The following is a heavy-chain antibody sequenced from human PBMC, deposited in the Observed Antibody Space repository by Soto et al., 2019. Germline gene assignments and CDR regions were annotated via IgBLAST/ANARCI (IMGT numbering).Heavy chain of an antibody. CDR1: GGSFSGYY. V-gene: IGHV4-34*01. D-gene: IGHD2-2*01. Sequence: PSETLSLTCAVYGGSFSGYYWSWIRQPPGKGLEWIGEINHSGSTNYNPSLKSRVTISVDTSKNQFSLKLSSVTAADTAVYYCAREVADIVVVPAAPAMDVWGKGTTVTV. CDR2: INHSGST. CDR3: AREVADIVVVPAAPAMDV. J-gene: IGHJ6*03.